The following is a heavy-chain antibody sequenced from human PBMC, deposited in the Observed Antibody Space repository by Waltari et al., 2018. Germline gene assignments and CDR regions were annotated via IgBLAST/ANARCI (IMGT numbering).Heavy chain of an antibody. J-gene: IGHJ4*02. V-gene: IGHV3-23*01. D-gene: IGHD6-19*01. CDR2: ISGSGGRT. CDR3: AKVLRGSAVAGWIDH. Sequence: EVQLLESGGDLVQPGGSLRLSCAASGFTFSSYALTWVRQAPGKGLEWVSGISGSGGRTYHADSVKGRITISRDNSKNTLYLQMNSLRAEDTAVYYCAKVLRGSAVAGWIDHWGQGTLVTVSS. CDR1: GFTFSSYA.